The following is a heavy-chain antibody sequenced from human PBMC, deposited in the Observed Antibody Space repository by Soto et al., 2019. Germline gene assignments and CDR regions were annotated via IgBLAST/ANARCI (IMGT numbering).Heavy chain of an antibody. CDR2: IYWDDDK. J-gene: IGHJ4*02. D-gene: IGHD3-22*01. CDR1: GFSLSTSGVG. V-gene: IGHV2-5*02. Sequence: QITLKESGPTLVKPTQTLTLTCTFSGFSLSTSGVGVGWIRQPPGKALEWLALIYWDDDKRYSPSLKSRLTITNPPSKNQPVLTMTNMHPFDTAPYYCAHPHYYDGYYYFDYSSQGTLVTVSS. CDR3: AHPHYYDGYYYFDY.